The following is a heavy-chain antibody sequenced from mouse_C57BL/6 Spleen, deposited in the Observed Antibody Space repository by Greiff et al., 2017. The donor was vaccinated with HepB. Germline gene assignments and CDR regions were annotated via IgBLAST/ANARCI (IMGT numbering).Heavy chain of an antibody. CDR1: GFTFSDYY. J-gene: IGHJ4*01. CDR2: INYDGSST. D-gene: IGHD1-1*01. Sequence: EVKVVESEGGLVQPGSSMKLSCTASGFTFSDYYMAWVRQVPEKGLEWVANINYDGSSTYYLDSLKSRFIISRDNAKNILCLQMSSLKSEDTATYYCARITTVVDPYAMDYWGQGTSVTVSS. CDR3: ARITTVVDPYAMDY. V-gene: IGHV5-16*01.